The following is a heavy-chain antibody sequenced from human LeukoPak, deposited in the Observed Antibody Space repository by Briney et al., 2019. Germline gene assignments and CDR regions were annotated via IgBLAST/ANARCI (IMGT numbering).Heavy chain of an antibody. J-gene: IGHJ6*03. D-gene: IGHD6-6*01. CDR1: GFSFSNSW. Sequence: GGSLSLSCAASGFSFSNSWRTWVRQPPGKGLGWVANINEDGSQRNFVDSVKGRFTFSRDNGRNSLFLQMNNLRAEDTAVYYCARNPGIAASRGYFYYMDVWGKGTTVTVSS. CDR2: INEDGSQR. V-gene: IGHV3-7*01. CDR3: ARNPGIAASRGYFYYMDV.